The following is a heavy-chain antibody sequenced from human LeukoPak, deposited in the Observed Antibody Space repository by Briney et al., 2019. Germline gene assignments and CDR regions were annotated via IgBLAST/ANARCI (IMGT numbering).Heavy chain of an antibody. Sequence: ASVKVSCKASGYTFTSYGISWVRQAPGQGLEWMGWISAYNGNTNYAQKLQGRVTMTTDTSTSTAYMELRSLRSDDTAVYYCARAAVGLGYYYYYYMDVWGKGTTVTVSS. V-gene: IGHV1-18*01. CDR1: GYTFTSYG. J-gene: IGHJ6*03. CDR3: ARAAVGLGYYYYYYMDV. D-gene: IGHD3-10*01. CDR2: ISAYNGNT.